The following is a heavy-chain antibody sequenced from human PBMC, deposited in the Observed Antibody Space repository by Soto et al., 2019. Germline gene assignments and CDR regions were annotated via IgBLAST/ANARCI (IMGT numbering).Heavy chain of an antibody. J-gene: IGHJ6*02. Sequence: SETLSLTCTVSGGSISSYYWSWIRQPAGKGLEWIGRIYTSGSTNYNPSLKSRVTMSVDTSKNQFSLKLSSVTAADTPVYYCARGQLAVAGTARVGYYYYGMDVWGQGTTVTVSS. V-gene: IGHV4-4*07. D-gene: IGHD6-19*01. CDR2: IYTSGST. CDR1: GGSISSYY. CDR3: ARGQLAVAGTARVGYYYYGMDV.